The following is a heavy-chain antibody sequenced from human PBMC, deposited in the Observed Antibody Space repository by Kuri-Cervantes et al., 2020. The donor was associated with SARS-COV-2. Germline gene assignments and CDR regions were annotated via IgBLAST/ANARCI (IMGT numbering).Heavy chain of an antibody. CDR2: ISYDGSNK. CDR3: AREGERAGYYYYYYYMDV. J-gene: IGHJ6*03. CDR1: GFTFSSYA. D-gene: IGHD3-16*01. V-gene: IGHV3-30-3*01. Sequence: GESLKISCAASGFTFSSYAMHWVSQAPGKGLEWVAVISYDGSNKYYADSVKGRFTISRDNSKNTLYLQMNSLRAEDTAVYYCAREGERAGYYYYYYYMDVWGKGTTVTVSS.